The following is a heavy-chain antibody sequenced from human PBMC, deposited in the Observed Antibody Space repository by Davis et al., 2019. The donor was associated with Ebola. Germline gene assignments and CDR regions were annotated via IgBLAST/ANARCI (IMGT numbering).Heavy chain of an antibody. CDR3: AWSPDAFDI. V-gene: IGHV3-53*01. J-gene: IGHJ3*02. Sequence: GESLKISCAASGFTVSSNYMSWVRQAPGKGLEWVSVIYSGGSTYYADSVKGRFTISRDNSKNTLYLQMNSLRAEDTAVYYCAWSPDAFDIWGQGTMVTVSS. CDR1: GFTVSSNY. CDR2: IYSGGST.